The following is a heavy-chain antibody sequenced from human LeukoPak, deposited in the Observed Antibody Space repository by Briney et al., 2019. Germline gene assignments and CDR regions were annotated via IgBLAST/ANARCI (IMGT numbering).Heavy chain of an antibody. V-gene: IGHV3-21*01. D-gene: IGHD3-9*01. CDR1: GFTFSSYS. CDR3: ARGGYDILTGYYPYNWFDP. J-gene: IGHJ5*02. Sequence: GGSLRLSCAASGFTFSSYSMNWVRQAPGKGLEWVSSISSSSSYIYYADSVKGRFTISRDNAKNSLYLQMNSLRAEDTAVYYCARGGYDILTGYYPYNWFDPWGQGTLVTVSS. CDR2: ISSSSSYI.